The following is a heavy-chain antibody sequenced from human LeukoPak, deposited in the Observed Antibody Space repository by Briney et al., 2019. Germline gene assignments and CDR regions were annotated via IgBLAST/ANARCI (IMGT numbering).Heavy chain of an antibody. Sequence: ASVKLSFNAAGYTFTSYGISWVRQAPGQGLEWMGWISAYNGNTNYAQKLQGRVTMTTDTSTSTAYMELRSLRSDDTAVSYCARAPSSIAAAGAFDYWGQGTLVTVSS. D-gene: IGHD6-13*01. CDR2: ISAYNGNT. J-gene: IGHJ4*02. CDR1: GYTFTSYG. V-gene: IGHV1-18*01. CDR3: ARAPSSIAAAGAFDY.